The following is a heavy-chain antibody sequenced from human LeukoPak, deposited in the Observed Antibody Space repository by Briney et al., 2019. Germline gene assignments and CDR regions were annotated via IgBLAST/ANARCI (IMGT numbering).Heavy chain of an antibody. CDR3: VRGFDL. Sequence: PGGSLRLSCAASGFTFSSYWMHWVRQAPGKGLVWVSRINGDGSSTNYADSVKSRFTISRDNAKNTVYVQMNSLRAEDTAVYYCVRGFDLWGRGTLVTVSS. CDR2: INGDGSST. CDR1: GFTFSSYW. V-gene: IGHV3-74*01. J-gene: IGHJ2*01.